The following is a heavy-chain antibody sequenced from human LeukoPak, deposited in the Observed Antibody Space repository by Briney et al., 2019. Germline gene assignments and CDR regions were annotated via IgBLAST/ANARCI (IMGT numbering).Heavy chain of an antibody. CDR2: VYSGGST. CDR1: GFTVSSNY. Sequence: GGSLRLSCAASGFTVSSNYMSWVRQAPGKGLEWVSVVYSGGSTYYADSVKGRLTISRDNSKNTLYLQMNSLRAKDTAVYYCARDQVADDYGDYYYYGMDVWGQGTTVTVSS. CDR3: ARDQVADDYGDYYYYGMDV. V-gene: IGHV3-53*01. D-gene: IGHD4-17*01. J-gene: IGHJ6*02.